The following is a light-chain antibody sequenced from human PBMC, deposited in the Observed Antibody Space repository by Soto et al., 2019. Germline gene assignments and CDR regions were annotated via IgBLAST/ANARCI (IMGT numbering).Light chain of an antibody. J-gene: IGKJ1*01. CDR1: QSISTY. V-gene: IGKV1-39*01. CDR2: AAS. CDR3: QQSYMTPWT. Sequence: DIQMTQSPSSLSASVGDTVTLTCRASQSISTYLNWYQHKPGKAPKPLIYAASSLQSGVPSKFSGSGSGADSTLTISSLQPEDFALYYCQQSYMTPWTFGQGTKVDIK.